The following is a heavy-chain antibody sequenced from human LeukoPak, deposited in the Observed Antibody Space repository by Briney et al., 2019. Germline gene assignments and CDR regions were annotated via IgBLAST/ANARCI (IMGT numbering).Heavy chain of an antibody. V-gene: IGHV1-3*01. Sequence: GASVKVSCKASGYAFPHYGVQWVGQAPGQTLEWMGWINAGNGDDTKYSQKFQARLPMTTDTSATTVYMELNSLRSEDAAVYYCARSGSNWSCDSWGQGTLVTVSS. J-gene: IGHJ4*02. CDR3: ARSGSNWSCDS. D-gene: IGHD6-13*01. CDR1: GYAFPHYG. CDR2: INAGNGDDT.